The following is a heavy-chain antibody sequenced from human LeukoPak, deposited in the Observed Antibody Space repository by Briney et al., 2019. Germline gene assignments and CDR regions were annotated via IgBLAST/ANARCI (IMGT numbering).Heavy chain of an antibody. V-gene: IGHV1-2*02. CDR2: INPNSGGT. D-gene: IGHD3-3*01. CDR1: GYTFTGYY. Sequence: ASVKVSCKASGYTFTGYYMHWVRQAPGQGLEWMGWINPNSGGTNYAQKFQGRVTMTRDTSISTAYMELSRLRSDDTAVYYCAREGYDFWSGYYPTKFDYWGQGTLVTVSS. CDR3: AREGYDFWSGYYPTKFDY. J-gene: IGHJ4*02.